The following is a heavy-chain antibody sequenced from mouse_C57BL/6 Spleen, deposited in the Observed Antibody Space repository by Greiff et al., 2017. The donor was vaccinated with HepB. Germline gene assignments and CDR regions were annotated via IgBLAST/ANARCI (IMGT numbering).Heavy chain of an antibody. Sequence: QVQLQQPGAELVKPGASVKLSCKASGYTFTSYWLHWVKQRPGQGLEWIGMIHPNSGSTNYNEKFKSKATLTVDKSSSTAYMQLSSLTSEDSAVYYCARALLYYFDYWGQGTTLTVSS. CDR2: IHPNSGST. CDR1: GYTFTSYW. CDR3: ARALLYYFDY. J-gene: IGHJ2*01. V-gene: IGHV1-64*01.